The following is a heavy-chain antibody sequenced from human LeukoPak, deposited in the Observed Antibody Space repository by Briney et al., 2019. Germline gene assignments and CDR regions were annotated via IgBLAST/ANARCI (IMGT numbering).Heavy chain of an antibody. D-gene: IGHD3-10*01. V-gene: IGHV1-69*13. J-gene: IGHJ4*02. CDR1: GGTFSSYA. CDR3: ARDYYGSGSSFDY. Sequence: ASVKVSCKASGGTFSSYAISWVRQAPGQGLEWMGGIIPIFGTANYAQKFQGRVTITADESTSTAYMELSSLRSEDTAVYYCARDYYGSGSSFDYWSQGTLVTVSS. CDR2: IIPIFGTA.